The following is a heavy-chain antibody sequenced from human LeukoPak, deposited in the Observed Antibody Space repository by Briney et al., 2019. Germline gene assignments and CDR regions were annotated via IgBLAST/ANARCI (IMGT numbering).Heavy chain of an antibody. CDR3: ASSIVVVPAALGSWFDP. Sequence: ASVKVSCKPSGYTFTRFYMHWVRQAPGQGLEWMGIINPSGGSTGYAQKFQGRVTMTRDTSTSTAYMELSSLRSEDTAVYYCASSIVVVPAALGSWFDPWGQGTLVTVSS. CDR1: GYTFTRFY. J-gene: IGHJ5*02. D-gene: IGHD2-2*01. V-gene: IGHV1-46*01. CDR2: INPSGGST.